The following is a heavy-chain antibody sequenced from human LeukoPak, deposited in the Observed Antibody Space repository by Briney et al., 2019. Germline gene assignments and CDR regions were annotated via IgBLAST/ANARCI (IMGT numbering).Heavy chain of an antibody. D-gene: IGHD2-15*01. CDR1: EFTVSSSY. Sequence: GGSLRLSCAASEFTVSSSYMSWVRQAPGKGLEWVSVIYSGGSTYYADSVKGRFTISRDNSKNTLYLQMSSLRVEDTAVYYCARANPKYCSGGGCYYYYGMELWGQGTTVTVSS. CDR3: ARANPKYCSGGGCYYYYGMEL. CDR2: IYSGGST. V-gene: IGHV3-53*01. J-gene: IGHJ6*02.